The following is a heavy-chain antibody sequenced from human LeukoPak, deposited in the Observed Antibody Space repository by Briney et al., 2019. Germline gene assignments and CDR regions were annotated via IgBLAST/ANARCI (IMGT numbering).Heavy chain of an antibody. D-gene: IGHD3-22*01. J-gene: IGHJ4*02. CDR1: GGSISSSSYY. CDR3: ARLDYYDSSGYQSDIDY. Sequence: SETLSLTCTVSGGSISSSSYYWGWIRQPPGKGLEWIGSIYYSGSTYYNPSLKSRVTISVDTSKNQFSLKLSSVTAADTAVYYCARLDYYDSSGYQSDIDYWGQGTLVTVSS. CDR2: IYYSGST. V-gene: IGHV4-39*01.